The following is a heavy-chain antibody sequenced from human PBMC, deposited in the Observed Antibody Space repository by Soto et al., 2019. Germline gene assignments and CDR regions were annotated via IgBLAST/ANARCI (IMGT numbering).Heavy chain of an antibody. D-gene: IGHD2-21*02. V-gene: IGHV4-30-4*01. CDR2: IYYSSTT. CDR1: GASISSGY. J-gene: IGHJ5*02. Sequence: TLSLTCTVSGASISSGYWSWIRQSPGKGLEWIGYIYYSSTTYYNPSLKSRVTISVDKSKNHFSLELTSVTAADTAVYYCARGPCGGDCYPTESWAQGTLVTVSS. CDR3: ARGPCGGDCYPTES.